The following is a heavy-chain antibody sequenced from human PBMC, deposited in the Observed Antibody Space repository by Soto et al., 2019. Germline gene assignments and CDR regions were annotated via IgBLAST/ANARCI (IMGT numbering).Heavy chain of an antibody. J-gene: IGHJ4*02. CDR3: AKSLGDGDYFFDY. Sequence: WGSLRLSCAASGFTFSSYGMHWVRQAPGKGLEWVAVISYDGSNKYYADSVKGRFTISRDNSKNTLYLQMNSLRAEDTAVYYCAKSLGDGDYFFDYWGQGTLVTVSS. CDR1: GFTFSSYG. CDR2: ISYDGSNK. V-gene: IGHV3-30*18. D-gene: IGHD4-17*01.